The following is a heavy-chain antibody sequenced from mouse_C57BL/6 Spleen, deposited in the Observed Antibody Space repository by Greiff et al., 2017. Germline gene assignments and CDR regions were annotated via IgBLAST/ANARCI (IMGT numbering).Heavy chain of an antibody. Sequence: EVHLVESGGGLVQPKGSLKLSCAASGFSFNTYAMNWVRQAPGKGLEWVARIRSKSNNYATYYADSVKDRFTISRDDSESMLYLQMNNLKTEDTAMYYCVRGYYGGDWYFDVWGTGTTVTVSS. CDR2: IRSKSNNYAT. CDR3: VRGYYGGDWYFDV. D-gene: IGHD1-1*01. V-gene: IGHV10-1*01. J-gene: IGHJ1*03. CDR1: GFSFNTYA.